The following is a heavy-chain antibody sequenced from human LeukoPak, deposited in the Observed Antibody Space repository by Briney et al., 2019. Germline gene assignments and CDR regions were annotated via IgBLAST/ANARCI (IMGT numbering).Heavy chain of an antibody. Sequence: GGSLRLSCAASGFTFSNSDMHWVRQATGKGLEWVSGIDTAGNTNYPGSVKGRFTISRENAKNSLYLQMSNLRAGDTAVYYCARMRSDDAFDIWGQGTMVTVSS. CDR3: ARMRSDDAFDI. V-gene: IGHV3-13*01. CDR2: IDTAGNT. D-gene: IGHD5-24*01. J-gene: IGHJ3*02. CDR1: GFTFSNSD.